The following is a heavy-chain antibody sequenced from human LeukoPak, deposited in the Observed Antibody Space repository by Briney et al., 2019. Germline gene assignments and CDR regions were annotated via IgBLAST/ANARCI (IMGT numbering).Heavy chain of an antibody. CDR2: ISSNGGST. V-gene: IGHV3-64*01. Sequence: GGSLRLSCAASGFTFRSYAIHWVRQAPGKGLEYVSAISSNGGSTYYANSVKGRFTISRDNSKNTLYLQMGSLRVEDMAVYYCARWGTALDYWGQGTLVTVSS. D-gene: IGHD5-18*01. CDR1: GFTFRSYA. CDR3: ARWGTALDY. J-gene: IGHJ4*02.